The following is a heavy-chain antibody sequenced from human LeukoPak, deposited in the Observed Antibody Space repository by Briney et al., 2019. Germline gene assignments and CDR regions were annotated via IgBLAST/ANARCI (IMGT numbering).Heavy chain of an antibody. CDR1: GFTFDDYA. V-gene: IGHV3-43D*03. Sequence: GGSLRLSCAASGFTFDDYAMHWVRQAPGKGLEWVSLIIWDGSSTYYADSVKGRFTISRDNSKNTLYLQMNSLRAEDTAVYYCAILSATRFDYWGQGTLVTVSS. CDR2: IIWDGSST. D-gene: IGHD2-15*01. J-gene: IGHJ4*02. CDR3: AILSATRFDY.